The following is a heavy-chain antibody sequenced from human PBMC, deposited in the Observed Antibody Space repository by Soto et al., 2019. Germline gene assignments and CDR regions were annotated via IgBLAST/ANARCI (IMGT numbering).Heavy chain of an antibody. D-gene: IGHD6-13*01. Sequence: QVQLVQSGAEVKKPGASVKVSCKASGYTFTSYAMHWVRQAPGHRLEWMGWINAGNGNTKYSQKFQGRVTITRDTSASTAYMELSSLRSEDTAVYYCARGSTSWYALSDYWSQGTLLTVSS. V-gene: IGHV1-3*01. J-gene: IGHJ4*02. CDR2: INAGNGNT. CDR3: ARGSTSWYALSDY. CDR1: GYTFTSYA.